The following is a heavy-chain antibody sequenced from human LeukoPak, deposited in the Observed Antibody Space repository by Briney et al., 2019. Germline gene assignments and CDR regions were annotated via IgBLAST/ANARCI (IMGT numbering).Heavy chain of an antibody. J-gene: IGHJ4*02. Sequence: ASVKVSCKASGGTLSSYALNWVRQAPGQGLEWIGRIIPIFAIVNYAQNFQGRVTITADKSTNTAYMELSSLRFEDTAFYYCARADSSGYSLDENFDYWGQGTLVIVSS. V-gene: IGHV1-69*04. CDR1: GGTLSSYA. D-gene: IGHD3-22*01. CDR3: ARADSSGYSLDENFDY. CDR2: IIPIFAIV.